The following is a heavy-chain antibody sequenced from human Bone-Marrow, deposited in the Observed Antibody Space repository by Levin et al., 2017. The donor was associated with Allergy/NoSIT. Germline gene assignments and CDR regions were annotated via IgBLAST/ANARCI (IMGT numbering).Heavy chain of an antibody. V-gene: IGHV3-7*04. J-gene: IGHJ4*02. Sequence: GESLKISCAASGFTFSSYWMSWVRQAPGKGLEWVANIKQDGSEKYYVDSVKGRFTISRDNAKNSLYLQMNSLRAEDTAVYYCARDIVVVPAAIDWGQGTLVTVSS. CDR3: ARDIVVVPAAID. D-gene: IGHD2-2*01. CDR1: GFTFSSYW. CDR2: IKQDGSEK.